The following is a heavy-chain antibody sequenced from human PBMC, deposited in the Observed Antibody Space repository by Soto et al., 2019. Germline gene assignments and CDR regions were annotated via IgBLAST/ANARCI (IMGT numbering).Heavy chain of an antibody. CDR3: VREVRPAMVDFDF. J-gene: IGHJ4*02. D-gene: IGHD5-18*01. CDR1: GFTFNSFN. Sequence: EVQLVESGGGLVQPGGSLRLSCAASGFTFNSFNLNWVRKAQGKGLEWVSSISGRSDYIYYADSVKGRFTISRDNAKSSLNLKMNSLRAEDTAVYYCVREVRPAMVDFDFWGQGTLGTVSS. V-gene: IGHV3-21*01. CDR2: ISGRSDYI.